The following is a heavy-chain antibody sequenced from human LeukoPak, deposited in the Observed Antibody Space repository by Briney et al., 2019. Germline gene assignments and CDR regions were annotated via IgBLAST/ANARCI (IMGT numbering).Heavy chain of an antibody. CDR2: IYPGDSDT. Sequence: GESLKISCKGSGYSFTSYWIGWVRQMPGKGLEWMGIIYPGDSDTRYSPSFQGQVTISADKSISTAYLQRSSLQASDTAIYYCATYAGSSSKYFRDWGQGTLVTVSS. D-gene: IGHD3-10*01. J-gene: IGHJ1*01. V-gene: IGHV5-51*01. CDR1: GYSFTSYW. CDR3: ATYAGSSSKYFRD.